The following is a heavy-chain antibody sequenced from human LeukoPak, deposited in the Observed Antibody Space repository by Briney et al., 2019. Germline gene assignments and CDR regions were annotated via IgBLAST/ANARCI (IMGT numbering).Heavy chain of an antibody. CDR2: ISDSGDGT. V-gene: IGHV3-23*01. J-gene: IGHJ6*03. CDR3: ARDVYPWYYYYYMDV. CDR1: GFTFSSYA. D-gene: IGHD1-14*01. Sequence: GGSLRLSCAASGFTFSSYAMSWVRQAPGKGLQWVSAISDSGDGTYFADSVKGQFTISRDNAKNSLYLQMNSLRAEDTAVYYCARDVYPWYYYYYMDVWGKGTTVTISS.